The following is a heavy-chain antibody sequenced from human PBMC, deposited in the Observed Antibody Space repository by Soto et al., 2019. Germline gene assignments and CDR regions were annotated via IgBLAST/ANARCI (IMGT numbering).Heavy chain of an antibody. Sequence: QVQLQESGPGLVKPSQTLSLTCTVSGGSISSGGYFWTWIRQHPGKGLEWIGYISSSGTTSCNPSLTRQFTILVDTSKNQFPLKPNSVTVADTAVYYSARAGIIRGLLLFEHGGPGSRVTVSS. CDR1: GGSISSGGYF. CDR3: ARAGIIRGLLLFEH. D-gene: IGHD3-10*01. J-gene: IGHJ4*02. CDR2: ISSSGTT. V-gene: IGHV4-31*01.